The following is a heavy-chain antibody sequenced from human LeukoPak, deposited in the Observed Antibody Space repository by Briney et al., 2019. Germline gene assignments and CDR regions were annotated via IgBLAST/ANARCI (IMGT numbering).Heavy chain of an antibody. CDR1: GGSISSSSYY. Sequence: SETLSLTCTVSGGSISSSSYYWGWIRQPPGKGLEWIGSIYYSGSTYYNPSLKSRVTISVDTSKNQFSLKLSSVTAADTAVYYCVSFDWLLLPGWPSPQAPSFDYCGQGTLVTVSS. D-gene: IGHD3-9*01. J-gene: IGHJ4*02. V-gene: IGHV4-39*01. CDR3: VSFDWLLLPGWPSPQAPSFDY. CDR2: IYYSGST.